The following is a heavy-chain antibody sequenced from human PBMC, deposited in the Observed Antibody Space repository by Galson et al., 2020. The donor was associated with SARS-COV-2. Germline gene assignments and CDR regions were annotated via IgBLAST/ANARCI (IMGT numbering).Heavy chain of an antibody. CDR1: GFTFSSYA. CDR3: AKCPLRWLVHPAYYFDY. CDR2: ISGSGGST. V-gene: IGHV3-23*01. D-gene: IGHD6-19*01. Sequence: LSLTCAASGFTFSSYAMSWVRQAPGKGLEWVSAISGSGGSTYYADSVKGRFTISRDNSKNTLYLQMNSLRAEDTAVYYCAKCPLRWLVHPAYYFDYWGQGTLVTVSS. J-gene: IGHJ4*01.